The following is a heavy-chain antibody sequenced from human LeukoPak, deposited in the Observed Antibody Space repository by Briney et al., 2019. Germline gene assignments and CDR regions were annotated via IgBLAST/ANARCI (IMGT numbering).Heavy chain of an antibody. CDR1: GFTFGSYS. V-gene: IGHV3-20*04. J-gene: IGHJ4*02. D-gene: IGHD3-10*01. CDR3: ARAKGTMVRGASYFDY. Sequence: GGSLRLSCAASGFTFGSYSMSWVRQAPGKGLEWVSCISWSGGSICYADSVKGRFTISRDNAKNSLYLQMNSLRAEDTAWYSCARAKGTMVRGASYFDYWGQGTLVTVSS. CDR2: ISWSGGSI.